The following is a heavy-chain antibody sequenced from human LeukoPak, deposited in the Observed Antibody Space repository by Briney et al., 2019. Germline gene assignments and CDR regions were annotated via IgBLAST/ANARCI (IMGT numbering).Heavy chain of an antibody. CDR3: ARDSYCSGGSCYSGGFDY. CDR1: GYTLTELS. J-gene: IGHJ4*02. D-gene: IGHD2-15*01. V-gene: IGHV1-24*01. Sequence: GASVKVSCKVSGYTLTELSMHWVRQAPGKGLEWMGGFDPEDGETIYAQKFQGRVTMTEDTSTDTAYMELSRLRSDDTAVYYCARDSYCSGGSCYSGGFDYWGQGTLVTVSS. CDR2: FDPEDGET.